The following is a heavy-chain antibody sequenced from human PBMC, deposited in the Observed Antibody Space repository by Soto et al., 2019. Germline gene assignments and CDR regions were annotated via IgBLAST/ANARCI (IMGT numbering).Heavy chain of an antibody. D-gene: IGHD3-10*01. CDR1: GYTFTSYD. Sequence: QVQLVQSGAEVKKPGASVKVSCKASGYTFTSYDINWVRQATGQGLEWTGWMNPNSGNTGYAQKFQGRVTMTTTTSISTAYMELSSLRSEDTAVYYCARGGVFFFAAPTNPFDYWGQGTLVTVSS. V-gene: IGHV1-8*01. J-gene: IGHJ4*02. CDR3: ARGGVFFFAAPTNPFDY. CDR2: MNPNSGNT.